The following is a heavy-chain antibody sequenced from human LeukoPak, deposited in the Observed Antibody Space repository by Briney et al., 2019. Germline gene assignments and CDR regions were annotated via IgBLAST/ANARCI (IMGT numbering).Heavy chain of an antibody. V-gene: IGHV1-69*05. CDR3: ARGPERVLYYYYYMDV. CDR1: VGTFSSYA. CDR2: IIPIFGTA. J-gene: IGHJ6*03. Sequence: ASVKVSCKASVGTFSSYAISWVRQAPGQGLEWMGGIIPIFGTANYAQKFQGRLTITTDESTSTAYMELSSLRSEDTAVYYRARGPERVLYYYYYMDVWGKGTTVTVSS.